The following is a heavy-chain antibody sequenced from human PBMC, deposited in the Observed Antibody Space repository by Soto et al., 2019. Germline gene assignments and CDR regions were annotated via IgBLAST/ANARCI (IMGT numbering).Heavy chain of an antibody. D-gene: IGHD2-2*01. Sequence: SETLSLTCTVSSAPITKYYWGWVRQAPGRGLEWNEFIHHSGYISYSPSLKSRVTISVDTSKNQFSLKLSSVTAADTSVYYCARGRYCSSTSCYAGTDYWGQGTLVTVSS. CDR3: ARGRYCSSTSCYAGTDY. V-gene: IGHV4-59*12. J-gene: IGHJ4*02. CDR1: SAPITKYY. CDR2: IHHSGYI.